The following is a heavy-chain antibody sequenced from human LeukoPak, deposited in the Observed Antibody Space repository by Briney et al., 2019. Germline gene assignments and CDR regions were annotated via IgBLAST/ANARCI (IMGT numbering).Heavy chain of an antibody. CDR3: ARPYGSGSYYVFDY. Sequence: SETLSLNCTVSGGSISSYYWSWIRQPPGKGREWVGYIYYSGSTNYNPSLKSRVTIAVDTSNNQFSLKLRSVTAADTAVYYCARPYGSGSYYVFDYWGQGTLVTVSS. CDR2: IYYSGST. D-gene: IGHD3-10*01. J-gene: IGHJ4*02. CDR1: GGSISSYY. V-gene: IGHV4-59*01.